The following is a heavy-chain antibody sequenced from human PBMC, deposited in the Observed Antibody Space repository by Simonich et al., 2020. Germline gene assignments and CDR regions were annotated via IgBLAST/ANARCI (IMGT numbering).Heavy chain of an antibody. D-gene: IGHD6-13*01. CDR2: IRRRIGYI. CDR1: GFTFSSYS. CDR3: ARARGDSSSWYFDY. Sequence: EVQLVESGGGLVKPGGSLRLSCAASGFTFSSYSMNWVRQAPGKGHDGVSSIRRRIGYIYYPDSVKGRFTISRDNAKDSLYLQMNSLRAEDTAVYYCARARGDSSSWYFDYWGQGTLVTVSS. V-gene: IGHV3-21*01. J-gene: IGHJ4*02.